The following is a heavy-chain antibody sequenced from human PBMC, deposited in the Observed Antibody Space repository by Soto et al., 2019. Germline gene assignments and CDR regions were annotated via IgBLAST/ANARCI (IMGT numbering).Heavy chain of an antibody. J-gene: IGHJ6*02. CDR3: ARGGGNSHYYYYYGMDV. CDR1: GFTFSSYS. V-gene: IGHV3-21*01. Sequence: LRLSCAASGFTFSSYSMNWVRQAPWKGLEWVSSISSSSSYIYYADSVKGRFTISRDNAKNSLYLQMNSLRAEDTAVYYCARGGGNSHYYYYYGMDVWGQGTTVTVYS. D-gene: IGHD2-21*02. CDR2: ISSSSSYI.